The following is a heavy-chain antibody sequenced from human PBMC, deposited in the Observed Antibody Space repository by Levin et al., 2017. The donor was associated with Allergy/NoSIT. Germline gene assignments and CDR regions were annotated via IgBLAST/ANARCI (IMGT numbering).Heavy chain of an antibody. CDR2: IWYDGSNK. J-gene: IGHJ4*02. D-gene: IGHD6-13*01. CDR3: ARDHRVKGSSSWYKFDY. Sequence: LSLTCAASGFTFSSYGMHWVRQAPGKGLEWVAVIWYDGSNKYYADSVKGRFTISRDNSKNTLYLQMNSLRAEDTAVYYCARDHRVKGSSSWYKFDYWGQGTLVTVSS. V-gene: IGHV3-33*01. CDR1: GFTFSSYG.